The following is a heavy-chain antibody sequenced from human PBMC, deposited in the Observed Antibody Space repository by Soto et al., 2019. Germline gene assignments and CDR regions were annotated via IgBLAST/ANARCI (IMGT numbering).Heavy chain of an antibody. J-gene: IGHJ3*02. CDR3: STPHGRNAFDI. D-gene: IGHD2-8*01. CDR2: IKSKIDGGTT. V-gene: IGHV3-15*01. CDR1: GFTFANAW. Sequence: EPQLVESGGGLVKPGGSLRLSCAASGFTFANAWISWVRQAPGRGLEWVGPIKSKIDGGTTNYAAPVKDRFTISRDDSKNTLYLQMNSLKTVDTAVYYCSTPHGRNAFDIWGQGTMVTVSS.